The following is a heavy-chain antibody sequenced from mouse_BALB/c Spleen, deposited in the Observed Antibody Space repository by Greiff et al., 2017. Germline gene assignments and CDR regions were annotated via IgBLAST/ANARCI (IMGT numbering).Heavy chain of an antibody. D-gene: IGHD2-14*01. J-gene: IGHJ3*01. CDR1: GFSLTSYG. CDR3: ARDEGYRYDAVAWFAY. Sequence: QVQLKQSGPGLVAPSQSLSITCTVSGFSLTSYGVHWVRQPPGKGLEWLGVIWAGGSTNYNSALMSRLSISKDNSKSQVFLKMNSLQTDDTAMYYCARDEGYRYDAVAWFAYWGQGTLVTVSA. V-gene: IGHV2-9*02. CDR2: IWAGGST.